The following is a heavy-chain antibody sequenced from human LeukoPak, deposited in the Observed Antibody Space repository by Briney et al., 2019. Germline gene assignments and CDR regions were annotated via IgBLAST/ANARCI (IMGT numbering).Heavy chain of an antibody. J-gene: IGHJ6*03. D-gene: IGHD1-1*01. V-gene: IGHV4-34*01. Sequence: SETLSLTCAVYGGSFSGYYWSWIRQPPGKGLEWIGEINHSGSTNYNPSLKSRVTISVDTSKNQFSLKLSSVTAADTAVYYCARVGRTDSTYYYYYYMDVWGKGTTVTVSS. CDR3: ARVGRTDSTYYYYYYMDV. CDR2: INHSGST. CDR1: GGSFSGYY.